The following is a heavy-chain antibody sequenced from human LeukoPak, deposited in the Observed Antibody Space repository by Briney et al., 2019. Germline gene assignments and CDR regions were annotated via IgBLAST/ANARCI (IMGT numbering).Heavy chain of an antibody. V-gene: IGHV4-59*12. CDR3: ARDLRPLYGMDV. J-gene: IGHJ6*02. CDR2: IYYSGST. CDR1: GGSISNYY. Sequence: SETLSLTCTVSGGSISNYYWSWIRQPPGKGLEWIGYIYYSGSTNYNPSLKSRVTISVDTSKNQFSLKLSSVTAADTAVYYCARDLRPLYGMDVWGQGTTVTVSS.